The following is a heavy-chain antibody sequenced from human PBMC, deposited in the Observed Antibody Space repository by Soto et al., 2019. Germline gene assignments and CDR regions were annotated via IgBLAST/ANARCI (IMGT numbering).Heavy chain of an antibody. V-gene: IGHV3-7*03. CDR2: IKQDGSEK. D-gene: IGHD3-10*01. CDR3: ASRGSGSYDAFDI. J-gene: IGHJ3*02. Sequence: GGSLRLSCAASGFTFSSYWMSWVRQAPGKGLEWVANIKQDGSEKYYVDSVKGRFTISRDNAKNSLYLQMTSLRAEDTAVYYCASRGSGSYDAFDIWGQGTMVTVSS. CDR1: GFTFSSYW.